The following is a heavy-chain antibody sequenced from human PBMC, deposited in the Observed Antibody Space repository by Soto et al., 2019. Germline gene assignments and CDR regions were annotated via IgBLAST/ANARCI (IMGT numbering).Heavy chain of an antibody. D-gene: IGHD3-3*01. J-gene: IGHJ4*02. CDR3: ARDPADSFGIDY. CDR1: GFTLTNHD. CDR2: INKRGVT. Sequence: EVQLVESGGGLVQPGGSLKLSCATSGFTLTNHDMNWVRQVPGKALEWVSYINKRGVTHYADSVMGRFTISRDIAKNSVYLEMKSLRDDDPAVYYCARDPADSFGIDYCGRGTPV. V-gene: IGHV3-48*02.